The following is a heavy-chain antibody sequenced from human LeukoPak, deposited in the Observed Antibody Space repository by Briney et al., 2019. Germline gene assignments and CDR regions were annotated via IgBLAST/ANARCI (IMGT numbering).Heavy chain of an antibody. CDR2: INPNTGGT. CDR1: GYTFTAYY. J-gene: IGHJ4*02. D-gene: IGHD6-13*01. V-gene: IGHV1-2*02. Sequence: ASVKVSCKASGYTFTAYYMHWMRQASGQGLQWMGWINPNTGGTTYAQNFQGRVTMTRDTSISTAYMELNSLRSDDTAVFYCARGGVAAAGGDFWGQGTLVTVSS. CDR3: ARGGVAAAGGDF.